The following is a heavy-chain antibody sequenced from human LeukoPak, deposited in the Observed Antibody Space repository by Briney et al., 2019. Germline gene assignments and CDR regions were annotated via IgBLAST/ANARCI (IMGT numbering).Heavy chain of an antibody. CDR3: ARTVRTPPYYFDY. Sequence: GGSLRLSCAASGFTVCSNYMSWVPEAPGRGLEWGSVIYSGRSTYYADSVKGRFTISRDNSKNTLYLQMNSLGAEDTAVYYCARTVRTPPYYFDYWGQGTLVTVSS. J-gene: IGHJ4*02. V-gene: IGHV3-66*01. CDR2: IYSGRST. D-gene: IGHD4-17*01. CDR1: GFTVCSNY.